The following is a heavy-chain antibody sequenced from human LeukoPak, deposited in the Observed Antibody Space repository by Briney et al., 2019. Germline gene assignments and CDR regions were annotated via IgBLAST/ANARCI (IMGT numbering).Heavy chain of an antibody. CDR3: ARGDDSGYYDYFDY. V-gene: IGHV3-53*01. Sequence: GGSLRLSCAASGFTVDSNYLSWVRQAPGKGLEWVSTIYTGGNTYYAASVKGWFTISRDFSKNTVFLHMNSLRAEDTAMYYCARGDDSGYYDYFDYWGQGALVTVSS. J-gene: IGHJ4*02. CDR2: IYTGGNT. D-gene: IGHD3-22*01. CDR1: GFTVDSNY.